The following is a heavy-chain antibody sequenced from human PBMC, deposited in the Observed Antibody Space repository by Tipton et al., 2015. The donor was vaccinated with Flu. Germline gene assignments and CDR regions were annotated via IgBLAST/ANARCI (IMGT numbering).Heavy chain of an antibody. Sequence: SLRLSCTASGFTFSSYSMNWVRQAPGKGLEWVPSISSSSSYIYYADSVKGRFTISRDNAKNSLYLQMNSLRAEDTAVYYCARDASLGSRQWDYWGQGTLVTVSS. CDR2: ISSSSSYI. D-gene: IGHD6-19*01. CDR3: ARDASLGSRQWDY. V-gene: IGHV3-21*01. J-gene: IGHJ4*02. CDR1: GFTFSSYS.